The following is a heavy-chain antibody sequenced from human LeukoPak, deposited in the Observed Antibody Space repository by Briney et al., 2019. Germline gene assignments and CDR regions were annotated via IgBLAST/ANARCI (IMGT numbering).Heavy chain of an antibody. CDR2: IYYSGST. J-gene: IGHJ6*02. CDR3: ARGGSSGWYLAYYYYGTDV. CDR1: GGSISSYY. V-gene: IGHV4-59*01. Sequence: ETLSLTCTVSGGSISSYYWSWIRQPPGKGLEWIGYIYYSGSTNYNPSLKSRVTISVDTSKNQFSLKLSSVTAADTAVYYCARGGSSGWYLAYYYYGTDVWGQGTTVTVSS. D-gene: IGHD6-19*01.